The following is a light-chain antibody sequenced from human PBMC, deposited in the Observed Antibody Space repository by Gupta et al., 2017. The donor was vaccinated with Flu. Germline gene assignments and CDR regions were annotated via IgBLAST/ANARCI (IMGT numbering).Light chain of an antibody. CDR3: QVWDTSTDHWL. J-gene: IGLJ3*02. CDR1: NIGSET. V-gene: IGLV3-21*02. Sequence: SFVLTQPPSVSVAPGQTANNSFGGDNIGSETVHWYQQRPGQAPVLVLYDDDFRPSGIPERFSGSNSGNTATLTISRVEAGDEADYYSQVWDTSTDHWLFGGGTILTVL. CDR2: DDD.